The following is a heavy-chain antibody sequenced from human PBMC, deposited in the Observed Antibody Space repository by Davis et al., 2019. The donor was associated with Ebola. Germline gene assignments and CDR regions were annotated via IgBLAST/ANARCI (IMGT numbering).Heavy chain of an antibody. CDR1: GFTFSSHG. CDR2: ISYDGSNK. V-gene: IGHV3-30*18. Sequence: GESLKISCAASGFTFSSHGIHWVRQAPGKGLEWVAVISYDGSNKYYADSVKGRFTISRDNSKNTLYLQMNSLRAEDTAVYYCAKAGSSTSLRFHGMDVWGQGTTVTVSS. D-gene: IGHD2-2*01. J-gene: IGHJ6*02. CDR3: AKAGSSTSLRFHGMDV.